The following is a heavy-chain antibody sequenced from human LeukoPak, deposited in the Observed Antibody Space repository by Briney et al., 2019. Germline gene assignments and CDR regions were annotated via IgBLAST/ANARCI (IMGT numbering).Heavy chain of an antibody. V-gene: IGHV4-59*01. CDR2: IYTSGST. Sequence: SETLSLTCTVSGGSISSYYWSWIRQPPGKGLEWIGYIYTSGSTNYNPSLKSRVTISVGTSKNQFSLKLSSVTAADTAVYYCARVSSGWYYFDYWGRGTLVTVSS. CDR3: ARVSSGWYYFDY. D-gene: IGHD6-19*01. J-gene: IGHJ4*02. CDR1: GGSISSYY.